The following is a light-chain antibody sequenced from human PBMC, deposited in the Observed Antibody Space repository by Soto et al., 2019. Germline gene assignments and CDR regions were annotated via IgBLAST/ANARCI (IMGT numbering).Light chain of an antibody. CDR2: GVS. CDR3: HQYGFSPAT. CDR1: KSVNSGY. Sequence: EIVLTQSPCTLSLSPGEIASLSCRASKSVNSGYIAWYRQKPGQAPNLLIFGVSTRATGIPARFRGSGSGTDFTLTISRLEPDDFAVYFCHQYGFSPATFGQGTKVEVK. J-gene: IGKJ1*01. V-gene: IGKV3-20*01.